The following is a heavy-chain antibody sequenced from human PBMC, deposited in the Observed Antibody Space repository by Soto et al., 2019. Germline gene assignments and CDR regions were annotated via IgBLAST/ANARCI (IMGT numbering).Heavy chain of an antibody. CDR1: GVSIGSHDW. J-gene: IGHJ3*01. CDR2: VYYNGNT. CDR3: ARLSGSYNDRYFDV. Sequence: PSETLSLTCAVSGVSIGSHDWWTWVRQPPGKGLEWIGNVYYNGNTYYNASLKSRLTISVDKSNNQFSLKVKSVTAADTAVYFCARLSGSYNDRYFDVWGQGTMVTVSS. D-gene: IGHD1-26*01. V-gene: IGHV4-4*02.